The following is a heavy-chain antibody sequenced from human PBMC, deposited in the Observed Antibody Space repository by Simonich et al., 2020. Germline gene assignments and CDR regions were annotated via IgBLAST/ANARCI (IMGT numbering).Heavy chain of an antibody. D-gene: IGHD6-13*01. CDR2: INPTSGGK. V-gene: IGHV1-2*02. CDR1: GYTFTGYY. CDR3: ARDSYSSWYFDL. Sequence: QVQLVQSGAEVKKPGDSVKVSCKASGYTFTGYYMHWVRQAPGQGLEWMGWINPTSGGKNYAQKFQGRVTMTRDTSISTAYMELSRLRSDDTAVYYCARDSYSSWYFDLWGRGTLVTVSS. J-gene: IGHJ2*01.